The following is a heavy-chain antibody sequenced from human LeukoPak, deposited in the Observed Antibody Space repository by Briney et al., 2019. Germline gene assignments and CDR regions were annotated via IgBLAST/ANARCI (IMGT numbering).Heavy chain of an antibody. V-gene: IGHV3-11*01. D-gene: IGHD4-11*01. Sequence: GGSLRLSCAASGFTFSDYYMSWIRQAPGKGLEWVSYVSSSGSTMYYADSVKGRFTISRDNAKNSLYLQMNSLRAEDTAVYYCARAVSFDAFDIWGQGTMVTVSS. CDR3: ARAVSFDAFDI. CDR1: GFTFSDYY. CDR2: VSSSGSTM. J-gene: IGHJ3*02.